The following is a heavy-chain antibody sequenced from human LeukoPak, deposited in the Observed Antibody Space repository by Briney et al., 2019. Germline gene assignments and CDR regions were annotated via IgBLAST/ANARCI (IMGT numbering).Heavy chain of an antibody. D-gene: IGHD1-26*01. J-gene: IGHJ4*02. CDR1: GLTFSSYW. V-gene: IGHV3-74*01. CDR2: INTDGSST. CDR3: TRDLSGTYYGRFDY. Sequence: GGSLRLSCAASGLTFSSYWMHWVRQAPGKGLLWVSRINTDGSSTNFADSVGGRFTISRDNAKNTLYLQMNSLRAEDTAVYYCTRDLSGTYYGRFDYWGQGTLVTVSS.